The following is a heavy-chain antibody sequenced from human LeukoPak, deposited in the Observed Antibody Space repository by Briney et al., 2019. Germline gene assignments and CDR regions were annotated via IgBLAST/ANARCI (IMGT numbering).Heavy chain of an antibody. Sequence: GGSLRLSCAASGFTFYNYGMHWVRQAPGKGLEWVAFLRYDESDEYYADSVKGRFTVSRDNSKNTLHLQMNSLRAEDTAVYYCARTEEILWFGELLGAFDIWGQGTMVTVSS. CDR3: ARTEEILWFGELLGAFDI. CDR2: LRYDESDE. J-gene: IGHJ3*02. CDR1: GFTFYNYG. D-gene: IGHD3-10*01. V-gene: IGHV3-30*02.